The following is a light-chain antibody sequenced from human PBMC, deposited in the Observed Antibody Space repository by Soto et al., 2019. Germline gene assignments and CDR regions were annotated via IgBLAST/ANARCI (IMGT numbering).Light chain of an antibody. CDR2: AAS. V-gene: IGKV1-27*01. CDR1: QGIITY. CDR3: QKYNSAPLT. J-gene: IGKJ4*01. Sequence: DIQMTQAPSSRSASVGDRVSITCRASQGIITYLAWYQQKSGTVPKVLIYAASTLQSGVPSRFSGSGSGTDFTLTISSLQPEDAATYYCQKYNSAPLTFGGGTKVDI.